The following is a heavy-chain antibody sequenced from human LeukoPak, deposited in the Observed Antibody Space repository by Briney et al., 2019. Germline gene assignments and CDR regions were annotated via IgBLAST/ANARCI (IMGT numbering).Heavy chain of an antibody. D-gene: IGHD1-26*01. V-gene: IGHV3-23*01. CDR1: GFTFNDSA. Sequence: GGSLRLSCAASGFTFNDSAMTWVRQAPGKGLEWVSAISTSGGDTIYTDSVKDRFTISRDNSMNTLYLQMSSLRAEDTAIYYCAKGGSYAPLDYWGQGTLVTVSS. J-gene: IGHJ4*02. CDR2: ISTSGGDT. CDR3: AKGGSYAPLDY.